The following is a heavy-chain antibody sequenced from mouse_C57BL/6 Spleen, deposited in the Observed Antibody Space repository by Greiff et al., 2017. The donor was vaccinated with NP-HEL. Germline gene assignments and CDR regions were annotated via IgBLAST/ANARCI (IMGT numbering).Heavy chain of an antibody. J-gene: IGHJ1*03. D-gene: IGHD2-5*01. Sequence: VQLQQSGAELVKPGASVKMSCKASGYTFTSYWITWVKQRPGQGLEWIGDIYPGSGSTNYNEKFKSKATLTVDTSSSTAYMQLSSLTSEDSAVYYCARRGSNYGYFDVWGTRTTVTVAS. CDR1: GYTFTSYW. CDR3: ARRGSNYGYFDV. CDR2: IYPGSGST. V-gene: IGHV1-55*01.